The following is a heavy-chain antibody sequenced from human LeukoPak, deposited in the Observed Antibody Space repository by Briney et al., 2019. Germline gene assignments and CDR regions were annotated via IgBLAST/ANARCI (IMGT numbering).Heavy chain of an antibody. CDR3: SRRMFTADWHLDL. CDR2: IKTKAESYAT. CDR1: GFTFSGSD. J-gene: IGHJ2*01. D-gene: IGHD3-10*02. V-gene: IGHV3-73*01. Sequence: PGGFLRLSCAASGFTFSGSDIHWVRQASGKGLEWIGRIKTKAESYATAYVVSVTGRFTISRDDSKNTAFLQMNSLKTEDTAVYYCSRRMFTADWHLDLWGRGTLVTVS.